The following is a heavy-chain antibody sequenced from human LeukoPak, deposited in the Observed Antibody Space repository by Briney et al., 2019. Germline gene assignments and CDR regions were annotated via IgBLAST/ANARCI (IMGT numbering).Heavy chain of an antibody. CDR1: GGSFSGYY. Sequence: SETPSLTCAVYGGSFSGYYWSWIRQPPGKGLEWIGEINHSGSTNYNPSLKSRVTISVDTSKNQFSLKLSSVTAADTAVYYCARRRYSGSYFMSGNRFDPWGQGTLVTVSS. CDR2: INHSGST. J-gene: IGHJ5*02. CDR3: ARRRYSGSYFMSGNRFDP. V-gene: IGHV4-34*01. D-gene: IGHD1-26*01.